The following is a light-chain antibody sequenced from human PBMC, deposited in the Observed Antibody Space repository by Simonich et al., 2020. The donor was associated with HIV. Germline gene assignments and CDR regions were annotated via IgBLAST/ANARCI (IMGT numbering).Light chain of an antibody. CDR1: SSDVGSYNL. J-gene: IGLJ3*02. CDR3: CSYAGSSTLV. V-gene: IGLV2-23*01. CDR2: EGN. Sequence: QSALTQPASVSGSPGQSITISCTGTSSDVGSYNLVSWYQQFPGKAPKLMIYEGNKRPSGVSNRLSGSKSGNTASLTISGLQAEDEADYYCCSYAGSSTLVFGGGTKLTVL.